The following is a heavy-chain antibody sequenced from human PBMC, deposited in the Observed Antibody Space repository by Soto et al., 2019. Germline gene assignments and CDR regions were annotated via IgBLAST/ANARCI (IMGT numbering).Heavy chain of an antibody. J-gene: IGHJ4*02. CDR3: AMGMTTIVY. Sequence: QVQLVQSGAEVKKPGASVKVSCKASGYTFTNFGISWVRQAPGQGLEWMGWISAYNGNTNYAQKSQGRVTMPTDTPTSSVSLEVRSLRFGPTAVPYCAMGMTTIVYWGQGTLFTVSS. D-gene: IGHD4-17*01. CDR1: GYTFTNFG. V-gene: IGHV1-18*01. CDR2: ISAYNGNT.